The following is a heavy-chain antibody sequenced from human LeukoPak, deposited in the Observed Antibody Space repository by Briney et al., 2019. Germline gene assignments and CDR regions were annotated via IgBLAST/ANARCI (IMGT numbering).Heavy chain of an antibody. J-gene: IGHJ4*02. CDR1: GGSISGGSYY. V-gene: IGHV4-61*02. Sequence: PSETLSLTCTVSGGSISGGSYYWSWIRQPAGKGLEWIGRIYTSGSTNYNPSLKSRVTISVDTSKNQFSLKLSSVTAADTAVYYCARVSGYDWESFYDYWGQGTLVTVSS. CDR2: IYTSGST. D-gene: IGHD5-12*01. CDR3: ARVSGYDWESFYDY.